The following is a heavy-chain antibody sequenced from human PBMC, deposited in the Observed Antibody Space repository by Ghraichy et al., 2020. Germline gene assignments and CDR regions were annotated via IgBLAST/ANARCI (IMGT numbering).Heavy chain of an antibody. CDR1: GGSISSGGYY. CDR3: ARGRDSSSWYNWFDP. Sequence: SLNISCTVSGGSISSGGYYWSWIRQHPGKGLEWIGYIYYSGSTYYNPSLKSRVTISVDTSKNQFSLKLSSVTAADTAVYYCARGRDSSSWYNWFDPWGQGTLVTVSS. D-gene: IGHD6-13*01. J-gene: IGHJ5*02. CDR2: IYYSGST. V-gene: IGHV4-31*03.